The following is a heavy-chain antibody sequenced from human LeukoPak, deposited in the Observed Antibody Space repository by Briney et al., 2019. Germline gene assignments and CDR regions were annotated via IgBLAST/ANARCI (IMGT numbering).Heavy chain of an antibody. J-gene: IGHJ4*02. Sequence: GGSLRLSCAASGFSFSSYWMTWVRQAPGKGLEWVSAISGSGGSTYYADSVKGRFTISRDNSKNTLYLQMNSLRAEDTAVYYCAKDRRGYDFDYWGQGTLVTVSS. V-gene: IGHV3-23*01. D-gene: IGHD5-12*01. CDR2: ISGSGGST. CDR1: GFSFSSYW. CDR3: AKDRRGYDFDY.